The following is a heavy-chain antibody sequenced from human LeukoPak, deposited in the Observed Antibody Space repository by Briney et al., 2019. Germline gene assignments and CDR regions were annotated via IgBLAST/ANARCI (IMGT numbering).Heavy chain of an antibody. CDR1: GGSISSGRYY. V-gene: IGHV4-61*09. CDR2: ISYTGST. D-gene: IGHD4-17*01. J-gene: IGHJ2*01. CDR3: AKSHPAVTTADWYFDL. Sequence: SQTLSLTCTVSGGSISSGRYYWSWIRQPAGKGLEWIGYISYTGSTKSNPALKSRVTISGDRSKNQFSLKMTSVTAADTAVYYCAKSHPAVTTADWYFDLWGRGTLVTVSS.